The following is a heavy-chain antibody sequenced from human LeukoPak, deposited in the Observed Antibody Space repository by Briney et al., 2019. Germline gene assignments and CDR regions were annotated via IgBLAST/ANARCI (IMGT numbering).Heavy chain of an antibody. CDR1: GFSINNYW. J-gene: IGHJ4*02. Sequence: GGSLRLSCAVSGFSINNYWMTWYRQAPGKGLECVAHIKGDASEKYYLDSVKGRFTISRDNSKNTLYLQMNSLRAEDTAVYYCASPGIVVVSDYWGQGTLVTVSS. CDR2: IKGDASEK. CDR3: ASPGIVVVSDY. D-gene: IGHD3-22*01. V-gene: IGHV3-7*03.